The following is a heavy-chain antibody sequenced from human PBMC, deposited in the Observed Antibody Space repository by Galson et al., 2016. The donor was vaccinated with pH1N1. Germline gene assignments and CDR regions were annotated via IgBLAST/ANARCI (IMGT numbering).Heavy chain of an antibody. J-gene: IGHJ4*02. CDR2: INTNTGNP. CDR3: TSPRPLLRYFDWLLPGGLDY. D-gene: IGHD3-9*01. V-gene: IGHV7-4-1*02. CDR1: GYTFTGYA. Sequence: SVKVSCKAAGYTFTGYAMNWVRQGPGQGLEWMGWINTNTGNPTYAQGFTGRFVFSLATSDSTTYLHISSLKAEDTAVYYCTSPRPLLRYFDWLLPGGLDYWGQGTLVTVSS.